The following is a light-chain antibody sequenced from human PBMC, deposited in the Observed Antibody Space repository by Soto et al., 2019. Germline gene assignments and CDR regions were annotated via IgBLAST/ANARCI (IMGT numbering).Light chain of an antibody. V-gene: IGKV1-39*01. CDR1: QSIANY. CDR3: QQNHSPPPIT. CDR2: AAS. Sequence: DIQMTQSPSSLSASVGDRVTITCRASQSIANYLNWYQQKPGKAPKLLIYAASSLQSGVPSRFSGSGFGTDFPLTISSLQTDDFATYYCQQNHSPPPITFGQGTRLEIK. J-gene: IGKJ5*01.